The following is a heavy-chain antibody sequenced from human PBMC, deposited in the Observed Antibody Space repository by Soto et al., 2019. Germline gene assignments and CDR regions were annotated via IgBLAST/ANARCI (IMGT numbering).Heavy chain of an antibody. Sequence: SETLSLTCTVSGGSVSSDNYYWTWIRQPPGKGLEWIGYIYSSGSTNYNPSLKSRVTISVDTSRNQFSLKLTSVTAADTAVYSCARDIRGYSRAFDYWGQGTLVTVYS. CDR2: IYSSGST. CDR3: ARDIRGYSRAFDY. CDR1: GGSVSSDNYY. V-gene: IGHV4-61*01. D-gene: IGHD5-18*01. J-gene: IGHJ4*02.